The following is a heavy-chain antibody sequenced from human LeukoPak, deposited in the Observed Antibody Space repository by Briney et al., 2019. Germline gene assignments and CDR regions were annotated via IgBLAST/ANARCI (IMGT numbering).Heavy chain of an antibody. CDR2: IDWDDDK. J-gene: IGHJ4*02. Sequence: SGPTLVNPTQTLTLTCTFSGISLSTSGMCVSWIRQPPGKALEWLARIDWDDDKYYSTSLKTRLTISKDTSKNQVVLTMTNMDPVDTATYYCARIDWRQLSPSYYFDYWGQGTLVTVSS. V-gene: IGHV2-70*11. CDR3: ARIDWRQLSPSYYFDY. D-gene: IGHD6-13*01. CDR1: GISLSTSGMC.